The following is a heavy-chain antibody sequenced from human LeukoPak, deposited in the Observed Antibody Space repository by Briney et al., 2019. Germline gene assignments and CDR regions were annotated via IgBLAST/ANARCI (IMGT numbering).Heavy chain of an antibody. CDR1: GFTFTSYW. J-gene: IGHJ4*02. D-gene: IGHD3-10*01. Sequence: GGSLRLSCAASGFTFTSYWMSWVRQAPGKGLEWVANINQDGSEKYYVDSVKGRFTISRDNAKNSLYLQINSLRAEDTAVYHCAKDSEYYYGSGADLGYWGQGTLVTVSS. V-gene: IGHV3-7*01. CDR3: AKDSEYYYGSGADLGY. CDR2: INQDGSEK.